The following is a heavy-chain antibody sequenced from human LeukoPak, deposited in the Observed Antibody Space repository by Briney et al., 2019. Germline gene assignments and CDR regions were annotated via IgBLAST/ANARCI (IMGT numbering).Heavy chain of an antibody. D-gene: IGHD6-19*01. CDR2: INHSGST. V-gene: IGHV4-34*01. CDR3: ARQIKWLADYYYYMDV. J-gene: IGHJ6*03. CDR1: GGSFSNYY. Sequence: SETLSLTCAVYGGSFSNYYWSWIRQPPGKGLEWIGEINHSGSTNYNPSLKSRVTISVDTSKNQFSLKLSSVTAADTAVYYCARQIKWLADYYYYMDVWGKGTTVTISS.